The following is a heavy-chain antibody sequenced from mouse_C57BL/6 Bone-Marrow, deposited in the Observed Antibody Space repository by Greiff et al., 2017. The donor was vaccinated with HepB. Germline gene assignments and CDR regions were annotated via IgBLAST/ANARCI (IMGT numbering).Heavy chain of an antibody. Sequence: VQLQQSGTVLARPGASVKMSCKTSGYTFTSYWMHWVKQRPGQGLEWIGAIYPGNSDTSYNQKFKGKAKLTAVTSASTAYMELSSLTNEDSAVYYCTRVDLLWLRRYFDYWGQGTTLTVSS. CDR3: TRVDLLWLRRYFDY. D-gene: IGHD2-2*01. CDR1: GYTFTSYW. V-gene: IGHV1-5*01. J-gene: IGHJ2*01. CDR2: IYPGNSDT.